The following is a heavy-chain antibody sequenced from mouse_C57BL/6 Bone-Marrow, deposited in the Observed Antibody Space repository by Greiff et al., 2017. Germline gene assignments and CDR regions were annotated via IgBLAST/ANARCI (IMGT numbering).Heavy chain of an antibody. Sequence: QVQLQQPGPELVKPGASVKMSCKASGYTFTSYWMHWVKQRHGRGLEWIGRIDPNSGGTKYNEKFKSKATLTVDKPSSTAYMQLSSLTSDDSSVYSCARSVGCNWDAMDYWGQGTSVTVSS. D-gene: IGHD4-1*02. CDR3: ARSVGCNWDAMDY. J-gene: IGHJ4*01. CDR2: IDPNSGGT. V-gene: IGHV1-72*01. CDR1: GYTFTSYW.